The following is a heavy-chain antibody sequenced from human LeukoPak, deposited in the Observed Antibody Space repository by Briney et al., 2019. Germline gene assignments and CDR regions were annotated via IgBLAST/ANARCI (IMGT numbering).Heavy chain of an antibody. CDR2: ISSSGSTI. Sequence: PGGSLRLSCAASGFTFSSYEMNWVRQAPGKGLEWVSYISSSGSTIYYADSVKGRFTISRDNAKNSLYLQMNSLRAEDTAVYYCARAPMNGIQPRPYYFDYWGQGTLVTVSS. J-gene: IGHJ4*02. D-gene: IGHD5-18*01. CDR1: GFTFSSYE. V-gene: IGHV3-48*03. CDR3: ARAPMNGIQPRPYYFDY.